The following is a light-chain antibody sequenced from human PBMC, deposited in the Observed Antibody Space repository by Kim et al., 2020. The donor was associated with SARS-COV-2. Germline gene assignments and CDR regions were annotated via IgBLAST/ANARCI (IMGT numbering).Light chain of an antibody. CDR3: QKYDDAPLS. CDR1: QGISNH. V-gene: IGKV1-27*01. Sequence: ASVGERVTIPCRASQGISNHLAWYQQKPGKIPKLLMHVASTLQSGVPSRFSGSGSGTDFTLTISSLQPEDVATYFCQKYDDAPLSFGGGTKVDIK. CDR2: VAS. J-gene: IGKJ4*01.